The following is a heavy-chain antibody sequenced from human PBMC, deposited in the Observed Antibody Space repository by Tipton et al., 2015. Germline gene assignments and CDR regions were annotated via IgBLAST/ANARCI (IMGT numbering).Heavy chain of an antibody. J-gene: IGHJ4*02. V-gene: IGHV4-59*01. CDR1: SDSITKYY. CDR2: IQFSGST. Sequence: TLSLTCSVSSDSITKYYWSWLRQPPGKELEWIGYIQFSGSTNYNPSLKSRVTISLDTSKTQFSLKMSSVTASDTAVYYCARARGRHGGLFDSWGQGILVTVSS. CDR3: ARARGRHGGLFDS. D-gene: IGHD4-23*01.